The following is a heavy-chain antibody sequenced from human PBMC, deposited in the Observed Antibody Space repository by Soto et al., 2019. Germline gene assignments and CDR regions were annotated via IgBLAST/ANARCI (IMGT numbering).Heavy chain of an antibody. CDR1: GLTFSDYY. V-gene: IGHV3-11*05. CDR2: ITSSGSYT. Sequence: QVQLVESGGGLVKPGGSLRLSCAASGLTFSDYYMSWIRQAPGKGLEWVSYITSSGSYTKYAGPVQGRFTISRDNAKNSLYLQMNSLRAEDTAVYYCSRELDGIDVWGQGTTVTVSS. CDR3: SRELDGIDV. J-gene: IGHJ6*02.